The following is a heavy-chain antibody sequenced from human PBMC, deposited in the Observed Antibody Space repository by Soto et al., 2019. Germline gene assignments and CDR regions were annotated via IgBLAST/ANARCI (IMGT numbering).Heavy chain of an antibody. J-gene: IGHJ4*01. CDR3: ARDSGSGSGTSVNDYLDY. V-gene: IGHV3-7*01. CDR1: GFTFGYYW. CDR2: IKMDASEK. Sequence: EVHLVESGGGVVQPGGSLRLSCAAAGFTFGYYWVSWVRQAPGKVLEWLATIKMDASEKKYVDSVKGRFTLSRDTAKNSLYLQMDRLRAENTAVYYSARDSGSGSGTSVNDYLDYWGHGTLVTVSP. D-gene: IGHD3-10*01.